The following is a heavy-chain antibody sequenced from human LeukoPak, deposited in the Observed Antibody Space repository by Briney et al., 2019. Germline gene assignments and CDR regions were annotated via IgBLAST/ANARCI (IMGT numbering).Heavy chain of an antibody. CDR3: ARSSYYYDSSGYWFDP. CDR2: ISGSGGST. CDR1: GFTFSSYA. D-gene: IGHD3-22*01. J-gene: IGHJ5*02. Sequence: GGSLRLSCAASGFTFSSYAMSWVRQAPGKGLEWVSAISGSGGSTYYASSVKGRFTISRDNSKNTLYLQMNSLRAEDTAVYYCARSSYYYDSSGYWFDPWGQGTLVTVSS. V-gene: IGHV3-23*01.